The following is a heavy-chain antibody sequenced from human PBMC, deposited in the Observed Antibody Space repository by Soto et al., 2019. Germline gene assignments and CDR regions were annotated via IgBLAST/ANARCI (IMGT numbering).Heavy chain of an antibody. Sequence: GGSLRLSCAASGFTFSSYSMNWVRQAPGKGLEWVSHFSSSGGTTYYADSVKGRFTISRDNSKNTLYLQMDSLRAEDMAVYYCARDRLRFLGGFFDYWGQGSLVTVSS. V-gene: IGHV3-48*01. CDR1: GFTFSSYS. J-gene: IGHJ4*01. CDR3: ARDRLRFLGGFFDY. D-gene: IGHD3-3*01. CDR2: FSSSGGTT.